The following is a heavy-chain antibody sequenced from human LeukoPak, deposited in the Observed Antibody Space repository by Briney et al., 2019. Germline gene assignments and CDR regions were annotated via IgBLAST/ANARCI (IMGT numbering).Heavy chain of an antibody. Sequence: VASVKVSCKASGYTFTSYDINWVRQATGQGLEWMGWMNPNSGNTGYAQKFQGRVTMTRNTSISTAYMELSSLRSEDTAVYYCARGRSVAAIAVAGTRDYWGQGTLVTVSS. CDR1: GYTFTSYD. D-gene: IGHD6-19*01. CDR2: MNPNSGNT. J-gene: IGHJ4*02. CDR3: ARGRSVAAIAVAGTRDY. V-gene: IGHV1-8*01.